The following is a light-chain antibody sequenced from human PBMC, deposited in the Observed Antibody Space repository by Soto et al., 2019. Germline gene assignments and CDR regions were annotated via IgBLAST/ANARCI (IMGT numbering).Light chain of an antibody. V-gene: IGLV2-14*01. J-gene: IGLJ1*01. CDR1: SSDDGGYNY. CDR2: EVS. Sequence: QSALTQPASVSGSPGQSITISCTGTSSDDGGYNYVSGYQQHPGKAPKLMIYEVSNRPSGVSNRFSGSKSGNTASLTISGLQAEDEADYYCSSYTSSSTHYVFGTGTKLTVL. CDR3: SSYTSSSTHYV.